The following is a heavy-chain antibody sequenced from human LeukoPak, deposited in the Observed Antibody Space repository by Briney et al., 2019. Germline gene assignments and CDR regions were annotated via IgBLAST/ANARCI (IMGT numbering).Heavy chain of an antibody. CDR1: GFTFNNYP. V-gene: IGHV3-30*04. D-gene: IGHD3-10*01. Sequence: SGGSLRLPCATSGFTFNNYPMHWVHQAPGKGLEWVAVIGYDGRFKFHSDSVKGRFTISRDDSKNTLYLQMNSLRPEDTALYYCARDPKTGSPDYFDYWGQGTLVTVST. J-gene: IGHJ4*02. CDR2: IGYDGRFK. CDR3: ARDPKTGSPDYFDY.